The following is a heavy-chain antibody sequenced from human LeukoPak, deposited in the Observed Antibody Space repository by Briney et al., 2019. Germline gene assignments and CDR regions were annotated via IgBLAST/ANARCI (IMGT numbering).Heavy chain of an antibody. V-gene: IGHV4-59*01. CDR1: GGSISSYY. CDR3: ARRRYYDSSGLFVDY. CDR2: IYYSGST. Sequence: SETLSLTCTVSGGSISSYYWSWIRQPPGKGLEWIGYIYYSGSTNYNPSLKSRVTISVDTSKNQFSLKLSSVTAADTAVYYCARRRYYDSSGLFVDYWGQGTLVTVSS. D-gene: IGHD3-22*01. J-gene: IGHJ4*02.